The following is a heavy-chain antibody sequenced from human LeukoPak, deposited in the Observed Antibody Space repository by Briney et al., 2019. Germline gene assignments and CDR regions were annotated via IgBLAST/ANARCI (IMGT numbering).Heavy chain of an antibody. V-gene: IGHV3-74*01. J-gene: IGHJ4*02. D-gene: IGHD3-22*01. CDR1: GFTFSSHL. CDR3: ATGSGYYYDH. CDR2: ISSDGTYT. Sequence: GGPRRLSGAASGFTFSSHLMHWVRQAPGKGRVWVSRISSDGTYTNYADSVRGRFTISRDNAKNTLYLQMNSLRAEDTAVYYCATGSGYYYDHWGQGTLVTVSS.